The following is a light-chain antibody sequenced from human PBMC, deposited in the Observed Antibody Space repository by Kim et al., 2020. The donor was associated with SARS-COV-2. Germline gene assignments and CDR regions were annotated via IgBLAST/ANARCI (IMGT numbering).Light chain of an antibody. J-gene: IGKJ4*01. CDR3: QQANIFPLT. V-gene: IGKV1-12*01. CDR1: QGIGTG. CDR2: AAS. Sequence: ASVGDRVTITCRASQGIGTGLGWYQQPPGKAPKLLIYAASTLQTGVPSRFSGGGSGSDFTLTISSLQPEDFATYYCQQANIFPLTFGGGTKVDIK.